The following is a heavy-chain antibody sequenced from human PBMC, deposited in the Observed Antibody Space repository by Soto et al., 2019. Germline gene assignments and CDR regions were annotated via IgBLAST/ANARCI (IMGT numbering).Heavy chain of an antibody. V-gene: IGHV3-7*01. CDR3: ARDRWWLVH. CDR1: GFTFSGYG. Sequence: EVQLVESGGGLVQPGGSLGLSCAASGFTFSGYGRTWVRQAPGKGLEWGANKKQDGGEKYYVDSVKGRFTISRDNAKNSLYLQMNSLRAEDTAVYYCARDRWWLVHWGQGTLVTVSS. J-gene: IGHJ4*02. CDR2: KKQDGGEK. D-gene: IGHD6-19*01.